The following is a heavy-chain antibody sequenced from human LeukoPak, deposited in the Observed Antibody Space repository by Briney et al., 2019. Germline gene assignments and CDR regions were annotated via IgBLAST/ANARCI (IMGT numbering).Heavy chain of an antibody. CDR2: IYGGGST. J-gene: IGHJ4*02. V-gene: IGHV3-53*01. D-gene: IGHD6-13*01. CDR1: GFIVSSNY. CDR3: ARSRYSSSWFDY. Sequence: PGGSLRLSCAASGFIVSSNYMSRVRQAPGKGLEWVSVIYGGGSTYYADSVKGRFTISGDNSKNTLYLQMNSLRAEDTAVYYCARSRYSSSWFDYWGQGTLVTVSS.